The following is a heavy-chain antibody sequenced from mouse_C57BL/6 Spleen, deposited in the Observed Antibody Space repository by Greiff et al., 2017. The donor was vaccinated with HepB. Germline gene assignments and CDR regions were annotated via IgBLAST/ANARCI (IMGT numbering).Heavy chain of an antibody. V-gene: IGHV1-82*01. D-gene: IGHD1-1*01. CDR3: ARSNYGSSGKTSYDAMDY. CDR2: IYPGDGDT. Sequence: VKLVESGPELVKPGASVKISCKASGYAFSSSWMNWVKQRPGKGLEWTGRIYPGDGDTNYNGKFKGKATLTADKSSSTAYMQLSSLTSEDSAVYFCARSNYGSSGKTSYDAMDYWGQGTSVTVSS. CDR1: GYAFSSSW. J-gene: IGHJ4*01.